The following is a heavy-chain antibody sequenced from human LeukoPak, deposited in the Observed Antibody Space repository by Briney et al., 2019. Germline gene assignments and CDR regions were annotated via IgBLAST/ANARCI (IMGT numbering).Heavy chain of an antibody. V-gene: IGHV2-5*01. CDR3: VSRPRVSGEEIDP. CDR1: GFSLRPSGVG. D-gene: IGHD3-10*01. J-gene: IGHJ5*02. CDR2: IYWNDDK. Sequence: SGPTLIYSTPTLTLTSSFYGFSLRPSGVGVGWIRQPPGKALEWLTLIYWNDDKRYSPSLKSRLTITKDTAKNQVVLTMTNTALDNTATSYCVSRPRVSGEEIDPWGQGSLVTVSS.